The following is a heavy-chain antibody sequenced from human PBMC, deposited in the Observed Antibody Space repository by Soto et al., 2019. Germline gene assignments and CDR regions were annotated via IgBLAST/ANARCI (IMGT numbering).Heavy chain of an antibody. Sequence: EVQLVESGGGLAQPGGSLRLSCAASGFTLSSHWVHWVRQAPGKGLVWVSRIDPDGRTTNYADSVMGRFTTFRDNAKNIVYLQINSLGVDDTAVYFCAGAGAYRFDYWGQGTLVTVSS. CDR1: GFTLSSHW. V-gene: IGHV3-74*01. CDR2: IDPDGRTT. J-gene: IGHJ4*02. D-gene: IGHD3-10*01. CDR3: AGAGAYRFDY.